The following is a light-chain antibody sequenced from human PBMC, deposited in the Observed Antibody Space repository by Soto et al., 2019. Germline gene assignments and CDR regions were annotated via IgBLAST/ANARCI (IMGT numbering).Light chain of an antibody. CDR1: SSNIGAGYD. V-gene: IGLV1-40*01. J-gene: IGLJ1*01. Sequence: QSVLTQPPSVSGAPGQRVTISCTGSSSNIGAGYDVHWYQQLPGTAPKLLIYGNSNRPSGVPDRFSGSKSGTSASLAITGLQAEDGADYYCQSYDSSLSGYVFGTGTKVT. CDR2: GNS. CDR3: QSYDSSLSGYV.